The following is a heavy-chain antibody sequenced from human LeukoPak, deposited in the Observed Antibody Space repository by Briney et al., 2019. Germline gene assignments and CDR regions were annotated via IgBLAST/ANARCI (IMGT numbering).Heavy chain of an antibody. V-gene: IGHV3-23*01. D-gene: IGHD2-2*01. Sequence: GGSLRLSCAASGFTFSSFGMSWVRQAPGKGLEWVSAISGSGRSTYYADSVKGRFTISSDTSKNTLYLQMNSLTAEDTALYYCAKRFRCSSTTCYGFDSWGQGTLVTVSS. CDR2: ISGSGRST. CDR1: GFTFSSFG. CDR3: AKRFRCSSTTCYGFDS. J-gene: IGHJ4*02.